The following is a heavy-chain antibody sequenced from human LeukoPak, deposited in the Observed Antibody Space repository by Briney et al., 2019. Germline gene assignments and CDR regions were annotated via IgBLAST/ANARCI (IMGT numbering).Heavy chain of an antibody. CDR1: GFTFSSYE. V-gene: IGHV3-48*03. Sequence: GGSLRLSCVPCGFTFSSYEKNWVRQAPGNRLEWVSYITGSGDTIYYADPVKGRFTISRDTAKNSLYLQMNSLRAEDTAVYYCARRFDHWGQGTLVTVSS. J-gene: IGHJ4*02. CDR3: ARRFDH. CDR2: ITGSGDTI.